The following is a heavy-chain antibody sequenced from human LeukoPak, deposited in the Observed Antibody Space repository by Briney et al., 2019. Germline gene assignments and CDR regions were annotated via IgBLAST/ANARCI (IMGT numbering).Heavy chain of an antibody. D-gene: IGHD5-18*01. Sequence: SVKVSCKASGGTFSSYAISWVRQAPGQGLEWMGGSIPIFGTANYAQKFQGRVTITADESTSTAYMELSSLRSEDTAVYYCARDRGYSYGYPYYFDYWGQGTLVTVSS. V-gene: IGHV1-69*13. J-gene: IGHJ4*02. CDR1: GGTFSSYA. CDR3: ARDRGYSYGYPYYFDY. CDR2: SIPIFGTA.